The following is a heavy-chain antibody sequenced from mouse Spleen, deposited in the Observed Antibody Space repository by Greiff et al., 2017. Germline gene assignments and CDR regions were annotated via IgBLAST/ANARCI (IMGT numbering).Heavy chain of an antibody. D-gene: IGHD3-2*01. Sequence: EVQLVESGGGLVKPGGSLKLSCAASGFTFSSYAMSWVRQTPEKRLEWVATISSGGSYTYYPDSVKGRFTISRDNAKNTLYLQMSSLRSEDTAMYYCARQTARATAMDYWGQGTSVTVSS. CDR3: ARQTARATAMDY. J-gene: IGHJ4*01. V-gene: IGHV5-9-3*01. CDR2: ISSGGSYT. CDR1: GFTFSSYA.